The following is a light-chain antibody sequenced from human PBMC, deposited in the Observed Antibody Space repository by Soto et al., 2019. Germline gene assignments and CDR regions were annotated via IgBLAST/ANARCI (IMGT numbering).Light chain of an antibody. CDR1: QSVSSDY. Sequence: EIVLTQSPGTLSLSPGESATLSCRASQSVSSDYLAWYQQKPGQAPRLLIYGASSRATGIPDRFSGGGSGTDFTLTISRLEPEDFAVYYCQQFSSYPLTFGGGTKVDIK. V-gene: IGKV3-20*01. J-gene: IGKJ4*01. CDR3: QQFSSYPLT. CDR2: GAS.